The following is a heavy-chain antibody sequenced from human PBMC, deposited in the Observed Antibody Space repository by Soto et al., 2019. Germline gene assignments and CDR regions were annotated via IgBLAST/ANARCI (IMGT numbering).Heavy chain of an antibody. CDR1: GFTFSNAW. J-gene: IGHJ3*02. CDR2: IKSKTDGGTT. V-gene: IGHV3-15*07. D-gene: IGHD1-26*01. CDR3: TTDSCALWSYDAFDI. Sequence: GGSLRLSCAASGFTFSNAWMNWVRQAPGKGLEWVGRIKSKTDGGTTDYAAPVKGRFTISRDASKNTLYLQMNSLKTEDTAVYYFTTDSCALWSYDAFDIWGQGTMVTVSS.